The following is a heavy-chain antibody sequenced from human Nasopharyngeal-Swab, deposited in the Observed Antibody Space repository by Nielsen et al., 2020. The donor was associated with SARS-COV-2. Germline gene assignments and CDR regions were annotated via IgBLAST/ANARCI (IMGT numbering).Heavy chain of an antibody. V-gene: IGHV1-8*01. CDR2: MNPNSGNT. Sequence: ASVKVSCKASGYTFTSYDINWVRQATGQGLEWMGWMNPNSGNTGYAQKFQGRVTMTRNTSISTAYMELSSLRSEDTAVYYWARGRIVIGWFGVDYYYYYMDVWGKGTTVTVSS. D-gene: IGHD3-10*01. CDR1: GYTFTSYD. J-gene: IGHJ6*03. CDR3: ARGRIVIGWFGVDYYYYYMDV.